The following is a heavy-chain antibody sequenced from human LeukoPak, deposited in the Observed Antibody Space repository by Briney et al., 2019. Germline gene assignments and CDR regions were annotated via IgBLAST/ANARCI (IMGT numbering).Heavy chain of an antibody. Sequence: GGSLRLSCAASGFTFSDYGMHWVRQAPGKGLEWVAFTRYDGTIHHYRGSVEGRFIIPRDNSMNTLYLQMSSLRTEDTAVYYCVKDQAGGWGQGTLVTVSA. CDR1: GFTFSDYG. CDR2: TRYDGTIH. V-gene: IGHV3-30*02. CDR3: VKDQAGG. J-gene: IGHJ4*02. D-gene: IGHD6-19*01.